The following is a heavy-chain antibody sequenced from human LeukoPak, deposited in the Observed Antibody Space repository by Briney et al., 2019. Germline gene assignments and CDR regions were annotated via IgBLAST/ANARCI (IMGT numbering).Heavy chain of an antibody. Sequence: GGYLRLSCAASGFTVSANYISWVRQAPGKGLEWVSYISSSGSTIYYADSVKGRFTISRDNAKNSLYLQMNSLRAEDTAVYYCASYCSSTSCWSPFDYWGQGTLVTVSS. J-gene: IGHJ4*02. CDR2: ISSSGSTI. D-gene: IGHD2-2*01. CDR1: GFTVSANY. V-gene: IGHV3-11*04. CDR3: ASYCSSTSCWSPFDY.